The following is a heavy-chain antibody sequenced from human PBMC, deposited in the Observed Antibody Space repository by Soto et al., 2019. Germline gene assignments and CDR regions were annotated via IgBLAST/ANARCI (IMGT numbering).Heavy chain of an antibody. V-gene: IGHV2-5*02. Sequence: QITLKESGPTLVKPTQTLTLTCTFSGFSLSTSGVGVGWIRQPPGKALEWLALIYWDDDKRYSPSLKSRLTTTTDTPKNQVVPTMTNMDPVDTATYYCAHRPPDSNGYNWFDPWGQGTLVTVSS. CDR2: IYWDDDK. CDR3: AHRPPDSNGYNWFDP. J-gene: IGHJ5*02. CDR1: GFSLSTSGVG. D-gene: IGHD4-4*01.